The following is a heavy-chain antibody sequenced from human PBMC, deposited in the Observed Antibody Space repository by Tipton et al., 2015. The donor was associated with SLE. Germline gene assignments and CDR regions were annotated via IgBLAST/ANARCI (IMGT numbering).Heavy chain of an antibody. V-gene: IGHV4-59*12. CDR2: IYYSGST. J-gene: IGHJ6*03. CDR1: GGSISSYY. CDR3: ARGRYGSGSYYIPPYMDV. D-gene: IGHD3-10*01. Sequence: TLSLTCTVSGGSISSYYWSWIRQTPGKGLEWIGYIYYSGSTNYNPSLKSRVTISVDTPKNQFSLKLSSVTAADTAVYYCARGRYGSGSYYIPPYMDVWGKGTTVTVSS.